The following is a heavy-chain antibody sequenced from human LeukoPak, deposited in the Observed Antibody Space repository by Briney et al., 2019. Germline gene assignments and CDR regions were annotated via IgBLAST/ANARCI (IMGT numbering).Heavy chain of an antibody. J-gene: IGHJ6*02. D-gene: IGHD3-22*01. V-gene: IGHV3-30-3*01. CDR3: ARDGNYYDSSGYYSSYGIDV. CDR2: ISYDGSNK. CDR1: GFTFSSYA. Sequence: PGRSLRLACAASGFTFSSYAMHWVRQAPGKGLEWVAVISYDGSNKYYADSVKGRFTISRDNSKNTLYLQMNSLRAEDTAVYYCARDGNYYDSSGYYSSYGIDVWGQGTTVTVSS.